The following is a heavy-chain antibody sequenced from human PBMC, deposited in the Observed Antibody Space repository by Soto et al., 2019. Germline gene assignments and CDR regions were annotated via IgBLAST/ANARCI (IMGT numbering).Heavy chain of an antibody. CDR3: TRHRIAVAEFDP. D-gene: IGHD6-19*01. Sequence: PSETLSLTCTVSGGSISTTSYYWGWIRQPPGKGLEWIGSIYYSGSTYYNPSLESRVTISVDTSKNHFSLKLTSVTAADTAVYYCTRHRIAVAEFDPWGQGTLVTVSS. CDR1: GGSISTTSYY. CDR2: IYYSGST. V-gene: IGHV4-39*01. J-gene: IGHJ5*02.